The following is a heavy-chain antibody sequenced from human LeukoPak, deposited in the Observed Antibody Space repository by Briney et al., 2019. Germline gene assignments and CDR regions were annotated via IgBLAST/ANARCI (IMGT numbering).Heavy chain of an antibody. J-gene: IGHJ6*03. Sequence: ASVKVSCKVSGYTLTELSMHWVRQAPGKGLEWMGGFDPEDGETIYAQKFQGRVTMTEDTSTDTAYMELSSLRSEDTAVYYCATGGGIAAAGLVWYYYYMDVWGKGTTVTVSS. CDR2: FDPEDGET. CDR1: GYTLTELS. CDR3: ATGGGIAAAGLVWYYYYMDV. D-gene: IGHD6-13*01. V-gene: IGHV1-24*01.